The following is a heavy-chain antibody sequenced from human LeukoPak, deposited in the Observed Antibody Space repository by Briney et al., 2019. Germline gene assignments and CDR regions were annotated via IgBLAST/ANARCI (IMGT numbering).Heavy chain of an antibody. CDR1: GFTFSSYS. V-gene: IGHV3-21*01. CDR3: ANMDYYGSGSYYNPY. D-gene: IGHD3-10*01. Sequence: PGGSLRLSCAASGFTFSSYSMNWVRQAPGKGLEWVSSISSSSSYIYYADSVKGRFTISRDNSKNTLYLQMNSLRAEDTAVYYCANMDYYGSGSYYNPYWGQGTLVTVSS. J-gene: IGHJ4*02. CDR2: ISSSSSYI.